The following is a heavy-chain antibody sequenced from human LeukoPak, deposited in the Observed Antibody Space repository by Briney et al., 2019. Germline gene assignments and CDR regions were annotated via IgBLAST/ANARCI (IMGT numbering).Heavy chain of an antibody. CDR3: ARADGYNFIDY. D-gene: IGHD5-24*01. V-gene: IGHV4-34*01. J-gene: IGHJ4*02. CDR1: GGSFSGYY. Sequence: SETLSLTCAVYGGSFSGYYWSWIRQPPGKGLEWIGEINHSGSTNYNPSLKSRVTISVDTSKNQFSLKLSSVTAADTAVYYCARADGYNFIDYWGQGTLVTVSS. CDR2: INHSGST.